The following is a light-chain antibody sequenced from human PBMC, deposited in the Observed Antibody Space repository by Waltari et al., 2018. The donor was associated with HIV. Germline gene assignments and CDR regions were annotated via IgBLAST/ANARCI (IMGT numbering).Light chain of an antibody. V-gene: IGLV3-1*01. CDR1: KLGDKY. CDR3: QAWDSSTCV. Sequence: SYDLTQPPSVSVSPGQPANITCSGDKLGDKYACWYQRKPGQSPVLVIYQDTKRPSGIPERFSGSNSGNTASLTISGTQAMDEADYYCQAWDSSTCVFCGGTKLTVL. CDR2: QDT. J-gene: IGLJ2*01.